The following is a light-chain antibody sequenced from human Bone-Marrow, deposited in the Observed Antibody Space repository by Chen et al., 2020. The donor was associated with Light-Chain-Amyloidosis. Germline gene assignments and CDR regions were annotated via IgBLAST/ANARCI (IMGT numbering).Light chain of an antibody. V-gene: IGKV3-15*01. CDR3: QQHHKWPIT. Sequence: EIVMTQSPATLSVSPGERATLSCRPSQSISSSYLAWYHQKPGQAPRVLIYSISTRATGVPARFSGSGSGTEFTLTISSLQSEDLGVYYCQQHHKWPITFGPGTRVDIK. J-gene: IGKJ3*01. CDR1: QSISSSY. CDR2: SIS.